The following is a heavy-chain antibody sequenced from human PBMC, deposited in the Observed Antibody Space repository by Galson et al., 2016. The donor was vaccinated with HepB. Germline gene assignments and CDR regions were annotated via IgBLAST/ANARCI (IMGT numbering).Heavy chain of an antibody. CDR2: IDWDDDN. CDR3: ARAVAMTTRNEQDYGDFYLDP. V-gene: IGHV2-70*01. J-gene: IGHJ5*02. Sequence: PALVKPTQTLTLTCTFSGFSLTTTGMCVSWIRQSPGKALEWLAVIDWDDDNYYTTSLNLKTRLTISQDTSQNQVVLTMTNMDPVDTATYYCARAVAMTTRNEQDYGDFYLDPWGQGTLVTVSS. CDR1: GFSLTTTGMC. D-gene: IGHD4-17*01.